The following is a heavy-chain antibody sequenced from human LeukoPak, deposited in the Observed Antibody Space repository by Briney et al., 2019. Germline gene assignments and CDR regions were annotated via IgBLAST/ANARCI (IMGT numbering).Heavy chain of an antibody. CDR1: GFTFSSYE. D-gene: IGHD2-2*01. J-gene: IGHJ6*02. CDR3: ARDTPDVDIVVVPAAMDYYYGMDV. CDR2: ISSSGSTI. V-gene: IGHV3-48*03. Sequence: GGSLRLSCTASGFTFSSYEMNWVRQAPGKGPEWVSYISSSGSTIYYADSVKGRFTISRDNAKNSLYLQMNSLRADDTAVYYCARDTPDVDIVVVPAAMDYYYGMDVWGQGTTVTVSS.